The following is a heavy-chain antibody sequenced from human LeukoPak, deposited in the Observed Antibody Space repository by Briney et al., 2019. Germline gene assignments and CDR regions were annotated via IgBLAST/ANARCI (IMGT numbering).Heavy chain of an antibody. V-gene: IGHV3-30*18. J-gene: IGHJ4*02. Sequence: SGGSLRLSCIGSGFNFTCYAIYWVRQAPGKGLEWVAVVSYDGNDGYYADSVKGRFSISRDNSQNTVTLQMNNLRVDDTAIYYCAKLAGDDGSYYLDYWGQGTLVTVSS. CDR3: AKLAGDDGSYYLDY. D-gene: IGHD3-10*01. CDR1: GFNFTCYA. CDR2: VSYDGNDG.